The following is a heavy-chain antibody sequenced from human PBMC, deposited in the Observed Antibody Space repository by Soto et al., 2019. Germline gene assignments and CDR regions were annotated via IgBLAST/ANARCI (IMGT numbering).Heavy chain of an antibody. CDR1: GGSISSGDYY. Sequence: QVQLQESGPGLMKPSQTLSLTCTVSGGSISSGDYYWSWIRQPPGKGLEWIGYIYYSGSTYYNPSLKSRVTISVDTSNNQFPLKLSSVTAADTAVYYCARGARGGVGYFQHWGQGTLVTVSS. CDR2: IYYSGST. D-gene: IGHD2-8*01. CDR3: ARGARGGVGYFQH. J-gene: IGHJ1*01. V-gene: IGHV4-30-4*01.